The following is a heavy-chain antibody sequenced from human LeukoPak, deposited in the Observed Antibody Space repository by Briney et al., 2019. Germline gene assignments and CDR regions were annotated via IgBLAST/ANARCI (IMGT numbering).Heavy chain of an antibody. CDR1: GFTFSSYW. D-gene: IGHD3-22*01. J-gene: IGHJ4*02. CDR2: IKQDGSEK. Sequence: GGSLRLSCEASGFTFSSYWMRWVRQAPGKGLEWVANIKQDGSEKYYVDSVKGRFTISRDNSKNTLYLQMNSLRAEDTAVYYCAKDSSGYSDYFDYWGQGTLVTVSS. V-gene: IGHV3-7*03. CDR3: AKDSSGYSDYFDY.